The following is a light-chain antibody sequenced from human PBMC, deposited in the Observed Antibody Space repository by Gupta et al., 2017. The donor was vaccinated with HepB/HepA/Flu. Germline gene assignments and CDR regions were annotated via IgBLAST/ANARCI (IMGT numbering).Light chain of an antibody. V-gene: IGKV1-5*03. CDR1: QSISSW. J-gene: IGKJ5*01. CDR3: QQDSSYPIT. Sequence: DIQMTQSPSTLSTSVGDRVTITCRASQSISSWLAWYQQKPGKVPNLLIYKASNLESGVPSRFSASGFGTEFTLTISSLQPDDFATYYCQQDSSYPITFGQGTRLEIK. CDR2: KAS.